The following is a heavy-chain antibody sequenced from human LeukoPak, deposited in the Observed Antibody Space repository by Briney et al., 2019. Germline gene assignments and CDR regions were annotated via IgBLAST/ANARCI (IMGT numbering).Heavy chain of an antibody. V-gene: IGHV3-7*01. J-gene: IGHJ4*02. CDR2: IKQDGSEK. Sequence: GGSLRLSCAASGFTFSSYWMSWVRQAPGKGLEWVANIKQDGSEKYYVDSVKGRFTISRDNAKNSLYLQMNSLRVEDTAVYYCARGLYFGIAAAGNRWGQGTLVTVSS. CDR3: ARGLYFGIAAAGNR. CDR1: GFTFSSYW. D-gene: IGHD6-13*01.